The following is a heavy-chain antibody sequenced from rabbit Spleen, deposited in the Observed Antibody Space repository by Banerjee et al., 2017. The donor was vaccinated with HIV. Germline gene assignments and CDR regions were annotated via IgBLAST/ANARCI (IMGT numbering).Heavy chain of an antibody. CDR2: INTWSGRP. CDR3: ARDTATSFSTYGMDL. D-gene: IGHD1-1*01. J-gene: IGHJ6*01. Sequence: QSLEESGGDLVKPGASLTLTCTASGFSFSSSDYMCWVRQAPGKGLEWIACINTWSGRPVYATWAKGRFTISKTSTTTVTLQMTSLTAADTASYFCARDTATSFSTYGMDLWGQGTLVTVS. V-gene: IGHV1S40*01. CDR1: GFSFSSSDY.